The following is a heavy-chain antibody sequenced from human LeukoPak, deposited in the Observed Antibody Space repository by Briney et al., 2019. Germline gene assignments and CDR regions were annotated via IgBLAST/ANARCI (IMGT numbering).Heavy chain of an antibody. CDR1: GGTFSSPA. D-gene: IGHD5-12*01. CDR3: ARGDSGYDYGFDN. CDR2: IIPIFGTT. J-gene: IGHJ4*02. Sequence: SVKVSCKASGGTFSSPAISWVRQAPGQGLEWVGGIIPIFGTTNYAQKFQGRVTITTGESTSTGYMELRSLRSDDTAVYYCARGDSGYDYGFDNWGQGTLVTVSS. V-gene: IGHV1-69*05.